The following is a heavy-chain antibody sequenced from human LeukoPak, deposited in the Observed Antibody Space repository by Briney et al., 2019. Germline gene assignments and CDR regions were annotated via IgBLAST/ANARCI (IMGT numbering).Heavy chain of an antibody. CDR1: GFTFSSYA. V-gene: IGHV3-23*01. Sequence: GGSLRLSCAASGFTFSSYAMSWVRQAPGKGLEWVSAISGSGGSTYYADSVKGRFTISRDNSKNTLYLQMNSLRAEDTAVYYCARHSGGHSGFNEDYYYFYGMDVWGQGTTVTVSS. CDR2: ISGSGGST. CDR3: ARHSGGHSGFNEDYYYFYGMDV. D-gene: IGHD5-12*01. J-gene: IGHJ6*02.